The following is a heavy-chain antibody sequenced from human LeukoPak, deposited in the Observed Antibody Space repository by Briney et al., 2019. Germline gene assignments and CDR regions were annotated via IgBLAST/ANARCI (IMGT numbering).Heavy chain of an antibody. CDR3: ARETLLDY. J-gene: IGHJ4*02. Sequence: PGGSLRLSCAASGFTFSSYSMNWVRQAPGKGLEWVSYISSGSSTISYADSVKGRFTISRDNAKNSLYLQMNSLRAEDTAEYYCARETLLDYWGQGTLVTVSS. V-gene: IGHV3-48*01. CDR1: GFTFSSYS. CDR2: ISSGSSTI.